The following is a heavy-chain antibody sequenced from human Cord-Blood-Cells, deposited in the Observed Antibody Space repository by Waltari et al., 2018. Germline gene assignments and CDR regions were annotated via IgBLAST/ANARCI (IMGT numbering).Heavy chain of an antibody. CDR2: KRQDGSEK. CDR3: ARAPYSGSYY. J-gene: IGHJ4*02. V-gene: IGHV3-7*01. CDR1: GFTLSSCW. Sequence: VQLVESGGGLVQHGGSLRLSCAPPGFTLSSCWVSAVRQASGKGLGWVAKKRQDGSEKYYVDSVKGRFTISRDNAKNSLYLQMNSLRAEDTAVYYCARAPYSGSYYWGQGTLVTVSS. D-gene: IGHD1-26*01.